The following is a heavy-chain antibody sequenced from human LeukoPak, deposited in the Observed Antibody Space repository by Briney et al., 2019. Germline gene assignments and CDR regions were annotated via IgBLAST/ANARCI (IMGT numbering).Heavy chain of an antibody. CDR1: GGTFSSYD. D-gene: IGHD2-15*01. J-gene: IGHJ4*02. Sequence: ASVKVSCKASGGTFSSYDINWVRQAPGQGLEWMGGIMPMFGKANYAQKFQGRVTTTADKATSTAYMELSSLRSEDTAVYYCATEGYCSASSCYPGGHWGQGTLVTVSS. CDR2: IMPMFGKA. CDR3: ATEGYCSASSCYPGGH. V-gene: IGHV1-69*06.